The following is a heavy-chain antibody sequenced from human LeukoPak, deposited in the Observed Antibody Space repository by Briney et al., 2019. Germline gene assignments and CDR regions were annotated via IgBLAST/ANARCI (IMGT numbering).Heavy chain of an antibody. Sequence: SETLSLTCTVSGGSISSGGYYWSWSRQHPGKGLEWIGYIYCSGSTYHNPSLKSRVTISVDTSKNQFSLKLSSVTAADTAVYYCARVDSSSWYDYWGQGILVTVSS. J-gene: IGHJ4*02. CDR1: GGSISSGGYY. D-gene: IGHD6-13*01. CDR2: IYCSGST. V-gene: IGHV4-31*03. CDR3: ARVDSSSWYDY.